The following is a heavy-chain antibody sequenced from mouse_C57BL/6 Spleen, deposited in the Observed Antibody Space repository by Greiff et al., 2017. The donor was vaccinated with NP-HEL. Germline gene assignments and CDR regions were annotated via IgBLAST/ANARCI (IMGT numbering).Heavy chain of an antibody. D-gene: IGHD5-1*01. Sequence: QVQLQQSGAELVRPGSSVKLSCKASGYTFTSYWMDWVKQRPGQGLEWIGNIYPSDSETHYNQKFKDKATLTVDKSSSTAYMQLSSLTSEDSAVYYCARRIRSTLYFDYWGQGTTLTVSS. CDR3: ARRIRSTLYFDY. CDR1: GYTFTSYW. CDR2: IYPSDSET. V-gene: IGHV1-61*01. J-gene: IGHJ2*01.